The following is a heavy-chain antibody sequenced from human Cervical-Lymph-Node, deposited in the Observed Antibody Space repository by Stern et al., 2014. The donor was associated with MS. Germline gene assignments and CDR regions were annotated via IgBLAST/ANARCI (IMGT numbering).Heavy chain of an antibody. J-gene: IGHJ3*02. CDR1: GGSISSYY. Sequence: QLQLQESGPGLVKPSETLSLTCTVSGGSISSYYWSWIRQPPGKGLEWIGHIDYSGSTNYNPSLKSRVTISVDTSKNQFSLKLSSVTAADTAVYYCARAGYYYDSRIAFDIWGQGTMVTVSS. CDR2: IDYSGST. CDR3: ARAGYYYDSRIAFDI. V-gene: IGHV4-59*01. D-gene: IGHD3-22*01.